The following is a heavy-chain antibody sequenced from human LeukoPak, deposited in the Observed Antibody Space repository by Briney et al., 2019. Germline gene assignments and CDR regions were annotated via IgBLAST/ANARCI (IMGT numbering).Heavy chain of an antibody. Sequence: GRSLRLSCAASGFSFDTYAMHWVRQAPGQGLEWVALIWHDGSHKFYSNSVRGQFTISRDNSKNTVYLQVNNLRPDDTAVYYCAREIFGPGSYPDFWGQGTLVTVSS. CDR2: IWHDGSHK. CDR1: GFSFDTYA. CDR3: AREIFGPGSYPDF. V-gene: IGHV3-33*01. D-gene: IGHD3-10*01. J-gene: IGHJ4*02.